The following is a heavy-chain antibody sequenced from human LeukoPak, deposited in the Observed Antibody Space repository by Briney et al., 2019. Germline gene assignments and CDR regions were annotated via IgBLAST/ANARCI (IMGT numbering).Heavy chain of an antibody. V-gene: IGHV3-33*06. J-gene: IGHJ3*02. D-gene: IGHD3-16*01. CDR2: IWYDGSNK. CDR3: AKEITLDAFDI. Sequence: PGGSLRLSCAASGFTFSSYVMHWVRQAPGKGLEWVAVIWYDGSNKYYADSVKGRFTISRDNSKNTLYLQMNSLRAEDTAVYYCAKEITLDAFDIWGQGTMVTVSS. CDR1: GFTFSSYV.